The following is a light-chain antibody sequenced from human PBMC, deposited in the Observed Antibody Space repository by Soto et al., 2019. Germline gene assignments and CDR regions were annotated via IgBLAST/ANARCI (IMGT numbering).Light chain of an antibody. J-gene: IGKJ3*01. CDR1: QNVLSRSNNKNY. V-gene: IGKV4-1*01. Sequence: DIVMTQSPDSLAVSLGERATINCKSSQNVLSRSNNKNYLAWYQQKPRQPPKLLIHWASTRESGVPDRFSGSGSGTDFTLTISSLQAEDVAVYYCQQYNASPFTFGPGTKVEIK. CDR2: WAS. CDR3: QQYNASPFT.